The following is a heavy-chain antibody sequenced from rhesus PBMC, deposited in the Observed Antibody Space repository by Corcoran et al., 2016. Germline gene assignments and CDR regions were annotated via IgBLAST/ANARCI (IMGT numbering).Heavy chain of an antibody. Sequence: ESGGALVKPGGSLRLSCVASGFTFSNYLMYWVRQATAKGLEWVSFISEGGGTTYYADSVKGRFTMSRDNAKNSLFLQMNSLRAEDTAVYYCAKEGYSSNNRFDVWGAGVLVTVSS. CDR1: GFTFSNYL. J-gene: IGHJ5-1*01. CDR3: AKEGYSSNNRFDV. D-gene: IGHD6-19*01. CDR2: ISEGGGTT. V-gene: IGHV3-100*01.